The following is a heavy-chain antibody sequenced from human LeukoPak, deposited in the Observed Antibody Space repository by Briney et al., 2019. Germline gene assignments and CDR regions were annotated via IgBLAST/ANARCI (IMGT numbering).Heavy chain of an antibody. Sequence: SGGSLRLSCAASGFTFSIYSMTWVRQTPGKGLEWVSSISSTSAYIYYADSVKGRFTISRDNAKNSLYLQMSSLSAEDTAVYYRAREPTPMILWGQGTLVTVSS. CDR3: AREPTPMIL. CDR2: ISSTSAYI. D-gene: IGHD5-18*01. CDR1: GFTFSIYS. J-gene: IGHJ4*02. V-gene: IGHV3-21*01.